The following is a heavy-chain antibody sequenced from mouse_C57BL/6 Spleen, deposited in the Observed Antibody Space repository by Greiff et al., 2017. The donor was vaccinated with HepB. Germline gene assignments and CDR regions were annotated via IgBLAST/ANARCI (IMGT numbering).Heavy chain of an antibody. CDR3: ARRSGRDYAMDY. D-gene: IGHD4-1*01. V-gene: IGHV5-6*01. CDR1: GFTFSSYG. J-gene: IGHJ4*01. CDR2: ISSGGSYT. Sequence: VQLKESGGDLVKPGGSLKLSCAASGFTFSSYGMSWVRQTPDKRLEWVATISSGGSYTYYPDSGKGRFTISRDNAKNTLYLQMSSLKSEEAAMYYVARRSGRDYAMDYWGQGTSVTVSS.